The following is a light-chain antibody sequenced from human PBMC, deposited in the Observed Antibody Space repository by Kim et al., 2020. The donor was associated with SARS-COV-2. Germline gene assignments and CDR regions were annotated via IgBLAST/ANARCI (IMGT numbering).Light chain of an antibody. CDR1: SSDVGGFNY. CDR3: CSYAGSSYV. CDR2: DVY. V-gene: IGLV2-11*01. Sequence: PGHSVTSSCTGTSSDVGGFNYVSWYHHNPDKAPQLIIYDVYKRPSGVPDRFSGSRSGNTASLAISGLQADDEADYYCCSYAGSSYVFGTGTKVTVL. J-gene: IGLJ1*01.